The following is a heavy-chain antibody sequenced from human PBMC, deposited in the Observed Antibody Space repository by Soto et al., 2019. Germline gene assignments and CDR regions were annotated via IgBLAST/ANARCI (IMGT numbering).Heavy chain of an antibody. CDR2: ISCCGGST. V-gene: IGHV3-23*01. D-gene: IGHD6-19*01. J-gene: IGHJ4*02. CDR1: GFNFKKFA. Sequence: EVQLLESGGGVVQPGGSLRLSCEASGFNFKKFAMGWVRQAPGEGLEWVSGISCCGGSTSYADSVKGRFTLARDDSKNTLSLHLNSLRFEATARYFCANADGEQWLIPHLDNWGQGTLVTVS. CDR3: ANADGEQWLIPHLDN.